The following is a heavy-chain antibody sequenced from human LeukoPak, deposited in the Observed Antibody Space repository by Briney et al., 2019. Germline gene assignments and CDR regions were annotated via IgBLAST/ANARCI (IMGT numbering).Heavy chain of an antibody. D-gene: IGHD6-13*01. CDR3: AKEQQGPGY. J-gene: IGHJ4*02. V-gene: IGHV3-23*01. CDR1: GFTFNNYA. Sequence: GSLRLSCAASGFTFNNYAMSWVRQAPGKGLEWVSTIVGNGGNTYYADSVKGRFTISRDNSKNTLFLQMNSLRAEDTAVYYCAKEQQGPGYWGQGTLVTVSS. CDR2: IVGNGGNT.